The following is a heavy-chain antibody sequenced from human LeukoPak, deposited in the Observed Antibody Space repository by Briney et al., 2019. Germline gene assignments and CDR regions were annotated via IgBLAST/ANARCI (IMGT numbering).Heavy chain of an antibody. CDR2: INHSGST. J-gene: IGHJ4*02. V-gene: IGHV4-34*01. D-gene: IGHD2-15*01. CDR3: ARGRRRYCSGGSCYSPFGY. Sequence: SETLSLTCAVYGGSFSGYYWSWIRQPPGKGLEWIGEINHSGSTNCNPSLKSRVTISVDTSKNQFSLKLSSVTAADTAVYYCARGRRRYCSGGSCYSPFGYWGQGTLVTVSS. CDR1: GGSFSGYY.